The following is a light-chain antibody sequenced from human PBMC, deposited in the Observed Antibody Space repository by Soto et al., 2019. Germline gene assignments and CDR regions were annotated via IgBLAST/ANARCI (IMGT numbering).Light chain of an antibody. J-gene: IGLJ2*01. CDR2: RNN. CDR1: SSNIGSNY. Sequence: QSVLTQPTSASGTPGQRVTISCSGSSSNIGSNYVYWYQQLPGTAPKLLIYRNNQRPSGVPDRFSGAKSGTSASLAISGLRSEDEADYYCAAWDDSLSGRVFGGGTQLTVL. CDR3: AAWDDSLSGRV. V-gene: IGLV1-47*01.